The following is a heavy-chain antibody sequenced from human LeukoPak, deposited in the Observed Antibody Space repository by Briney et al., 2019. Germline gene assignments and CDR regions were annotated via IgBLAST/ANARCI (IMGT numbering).Heavy chain of an antibody. CDR1: GFTFDDYA. D-gene: IGHD6-19*01. J-gene: IGHJ4*02. CDR3: AKVAGYSSGWYYFDY. V-gene: IGHV3-9*01. Sequence: SLRLSCAASGFTFDDYAMHWVRQAPGKGLEWVSGISWNSGSIGYADSVKGRFTISRDNAKNSLYLQMNSLRAEDTALYYCAKVAGYSSGWYYFDYWGQGTLVTVSS. CDR2: ISWNSGSI.